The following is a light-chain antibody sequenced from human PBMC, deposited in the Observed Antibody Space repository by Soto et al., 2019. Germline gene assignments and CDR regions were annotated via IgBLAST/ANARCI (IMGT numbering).Light chain of an antibody. CDR3: QQYDSLPFT. J-gene: IGKJ3*01. V-gene: IGKV1-33*01. CDR2: DAS. Sequence: DIQMTQSPSSLSASVGDSVAITCRASQDISNLLNWYQQTPGKAPKLLTYDASDLETVVPSRFSGTGSGTDFTFTISNVQPEDTATYYCQQYDSLPFTFGPGT. CDR1: QDISNL.